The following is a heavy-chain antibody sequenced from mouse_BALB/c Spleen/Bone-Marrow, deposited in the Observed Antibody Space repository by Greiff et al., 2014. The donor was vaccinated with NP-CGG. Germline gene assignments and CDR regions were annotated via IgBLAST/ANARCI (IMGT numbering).Heavy chain of an antibody. V-gene: IGHV1-4*01. CDR2: INPSSGYT. D-gene: IGHD2-3*01. Sequence: VQLQQSGAELARPGASVKMSCRASGYTFTTYTIHWVRQRPGQGLEWIGYINPSSGYTNYNQKFKDKATLTADKSSSTAYMQLSSLTSEDSAVHYCARRDDGYVFFDYWGQGTTLTVSS. J-gene: IGHJ2*01. CDR3: ARRDDGYVFFDY. CDR1: GYTFTTYT.